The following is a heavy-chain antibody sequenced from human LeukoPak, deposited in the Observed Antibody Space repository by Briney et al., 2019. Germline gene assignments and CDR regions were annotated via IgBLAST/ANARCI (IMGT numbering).Heavy chain of an antibody. CDR1: GYSFTSYW. CDR2: IYPGDSDT. J-gene: IGHJ4*02. CDR3: ASSGVSSTSCYLY. Sequence: GESLKISCKGSGYSFTSYWIGWVRQMPGKGLEGMGIIYPGDSDTRYSPSFQGQVTISADKSISTAYLQWSSLKASDTAMYYCASSGVSSTSCYLYWGQGTLVTVSS. V-gene: IGHV5-51*01. D-gene: IGHD2-2*01.